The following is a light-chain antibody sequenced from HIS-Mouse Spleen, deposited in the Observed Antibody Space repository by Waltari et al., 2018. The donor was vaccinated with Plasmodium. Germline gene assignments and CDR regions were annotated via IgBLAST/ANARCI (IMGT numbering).Light chain of an antibody. CDR3: CSYAGSSTYV. V-gene: IGLV2-23*01. J-gene: IGLJ1*01. Sequence: QSALTQPASVSGSPGQSITISCPGTSSDVGSYNLVSWYQQHPGKAPKLMIYEGSKRPSGVSNRFSGSKSGNTASLTISGRQAEDEADDYCCSYAGSSTYVFGTGTKVTVL. CDR1: SSDVGSYNL. CDR2: EGS.